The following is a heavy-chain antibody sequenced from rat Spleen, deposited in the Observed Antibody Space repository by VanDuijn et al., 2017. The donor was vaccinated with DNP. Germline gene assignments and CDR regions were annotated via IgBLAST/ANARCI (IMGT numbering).Heavy chain of an antibody. CDR2: ISDDGSRT. CDR3: ARPNYGGYEGWFAY. D-gene: IGHD1-11*01. Sequence: EVQLVESGGDLVQPGRSLKLSCAASGFTFSDYAMAWVRQAPKNGLEWVAIISDDGSRTYYRDSVKGRFTISRDNAKSSLSLQMDSLRSEDTATYYCARPNYGGYEGWFAYWGQGTLVTVSS. V-gene: IGHV5-7*01. J-gene: IGHJ3*01. CDR1: GFTFSDYA.